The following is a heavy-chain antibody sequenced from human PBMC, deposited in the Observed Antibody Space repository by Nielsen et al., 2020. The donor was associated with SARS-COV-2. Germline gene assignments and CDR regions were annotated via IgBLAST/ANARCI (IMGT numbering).Heavy chain of an antibody. J-gene: IGHJ3*02. V-gene: IGHV4-39*07. CDR1: GGSISSSSYY. D-gene: IGHD6-19*01. CDR2: IYYSGST. CDR3: ATSWQWLVRGAFDI. Sequence: SETLSLTCTVSGGSISSSSYYWGWIRQPPGKGLEWIGSIYYSGSTYYNPSLKSRVTISVDKSKNQFSLKLSSVTAADTAVYYCATSWQWLVRGAFDIWGQGTMVTVSS.